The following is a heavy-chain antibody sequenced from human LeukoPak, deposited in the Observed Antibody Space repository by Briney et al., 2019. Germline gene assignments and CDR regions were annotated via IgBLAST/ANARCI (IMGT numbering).Heavy chain of an antibody. J-gene: IGHJ2*01. Sequence: SETLSLTCTVSGGSISSYYWSWIRQPPGKGLEWIGYIYYSGSTNYNPSLQSRVTISVDTSKNQFSLKLSSVTAADTAVYYCATDYGDGYWYFDLWGRGTLVTVSS. CDR3: ATDYGDGYWYFDL. D-gene: IGHD4-17*01. CDR2: IYYSGST. V-gene: IGHV4-59*01. CDR1: GGSISSYY.